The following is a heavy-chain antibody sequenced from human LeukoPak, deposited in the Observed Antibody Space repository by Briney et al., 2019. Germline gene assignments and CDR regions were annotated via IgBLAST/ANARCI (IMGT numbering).Heavy chain of an antibody. D-gene: IGHD5-18*01. CDR3: ARPGRDGGFSYGFDS. V-gene: IGHV3-74*01. CDR1: GFTFSSYW. Sequence: GGSLRLSCAASGFTFSSYWMNWVRQAPGKGLVWVSRINSDGSGTNYADSVKGRFTISADKSINTAYLQWSSLKASDTAVYYCARPGRDGGFSYGFDSWGRGTLVTVSS. CDR2: INSDGSGT. J-gene: IGHJ5*01.